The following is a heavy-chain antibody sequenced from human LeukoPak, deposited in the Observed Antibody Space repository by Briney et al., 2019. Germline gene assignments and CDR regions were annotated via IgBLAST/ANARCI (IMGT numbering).Heavy chain of an antibody. Sequence: SQTLSLTCAISGDTVSSKRAAWNWIRQSPLRGLEWVRRTFYRSKWNNDYAVSVKGRITIKPDTSKNQSSLQLNSVTPEDTAVYHCANLRPGTSDVFDIWGQGTMVTVSS. D-gene: IGHD1-26*01. CDR1: GDTVSSKRAA. CDR2: TFYRSKWNN. J-gene: IGHJ3*02. CDR3: ANLRPGTSDVFDI. V-gene: IGHV6-1*01.